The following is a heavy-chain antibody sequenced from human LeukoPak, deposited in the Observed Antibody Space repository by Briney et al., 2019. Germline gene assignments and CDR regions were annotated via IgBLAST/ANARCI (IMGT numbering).Heavy chain of an antibody. CDR1: GFTFNNYA. J-gene: IGHJ3*02. Sequence: GGSLRLSCAASGFTFNNYAMTWVRQAPGKGLEWVSSISASGVMTYYADSVKGRFTVSRDNSKNSLYLQMSSLTAADTAVYYCATSMAQDVDAFHIWGQGTMVTVSS. D-gene: IGHD2-21*01. V-gene: IGHV3-23*01. CDR3: ATSMAQDVDAFHI. CDR2: ISASGVMT.